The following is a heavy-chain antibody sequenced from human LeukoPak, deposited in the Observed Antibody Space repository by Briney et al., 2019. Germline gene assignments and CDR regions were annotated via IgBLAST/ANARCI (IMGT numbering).Heavy chain of an antibody. CDR3: ARDLIC. Sequence: GGSLRLSCAASGFTFSNFWMHWVRQAPGKGLVWVSRINIDGSTTSYADSVKGRFTISRDNAKNTLYLQMNSLRAEDTAVYYCARDLICRGQGTLVTVSS. CDR1: GFTFSNFW. CDR2: INIDGSTT. J-gene: IGHJ4*02. D-gene: IGHD2-8*01. V-gene: IGHV3-74*01.